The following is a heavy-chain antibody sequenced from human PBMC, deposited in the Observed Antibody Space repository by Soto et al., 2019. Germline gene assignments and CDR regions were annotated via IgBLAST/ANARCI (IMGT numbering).Heavy chain of an antibody. CDR3: AKDRWGDLRMYSNGHYYGNWLDP. CDR1: GFILDDYA. CDR2: ISGNSGSI. V-gene: IGHV3-9*01. D-gene: IGHD3-22*01. J-gene: IGHJ5*02. Sequence: GGSLSLSCTASGFILDDYAMHWVRQTPGKGLEWVSGISGNSGSIDYADSVKGRFTISRDNAKNSLYLQMNSLRVEDTALYYYAKDRWGDLRMYSNGHYYGNWLDPWGQGTLVTVYS.